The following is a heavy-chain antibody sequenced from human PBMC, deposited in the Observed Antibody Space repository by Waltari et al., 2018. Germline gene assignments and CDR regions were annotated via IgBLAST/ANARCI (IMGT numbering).Heavy chain of an antibody. Sequence: EVQLVESGGGLVQPGGSLRLSCAASGFTFSSYAMSWVRQAPGKGLEWVSAISGSVGSTDYADSGKGRFTISRDNSKNTLYLQMNSLRAEDTAVYYCAKDSDSSGYESYFDYWGQGTLVTVSS. D-gene: IGHD3-22*01. CDR1: GFTFSSYA. CDR3: AKDSDSSGYESYFDY. V-gene: IGHV3-23*04. J-gene: IGHJ4*02. CDR2: ISGSVGST.